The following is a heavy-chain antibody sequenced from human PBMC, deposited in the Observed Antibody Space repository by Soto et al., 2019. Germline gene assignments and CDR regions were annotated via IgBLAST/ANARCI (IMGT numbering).Heavy chain of an antibody. CDR1: GYTFTPSN. CDR2: MNPFTGNT. CDR3: ARADYIPVIQDWFDP. V-gene: IGHV1-8*01. Sequence: VQLLQSGAEVKKPGASVKVSCKASGYTFTPSNITWVRQDTGQGLEWMGWMNPFTGNTGYAQKFQGRVTMTRNTSISTADMALSSLRSEDTAGYYCARADYIPVIQDWFDPWGQGTLVTVSS. J-gene: IGHJ5*02. D-gene: IGHD2-21*01.